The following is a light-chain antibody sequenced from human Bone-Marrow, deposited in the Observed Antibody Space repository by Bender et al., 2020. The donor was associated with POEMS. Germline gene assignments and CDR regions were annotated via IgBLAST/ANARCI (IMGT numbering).Light chain of an antibody. Sequence: QSVLTQPPSVSGAPGQRVTISCTGSNSNIGAGYDVHWYQQLPGTAPKLLIYGNTNRPSGVPDRFSGSKSGTSASLVITGLQAEDEADYYCSSYAGSNNYVFGTGTKVTVL. J-gene: IGLJ1*01. CDR3: SSYAGSNNYV. CDR2: GNT. V-gene: IGLV1-40*01. CDR1: NSNIGAGYD.